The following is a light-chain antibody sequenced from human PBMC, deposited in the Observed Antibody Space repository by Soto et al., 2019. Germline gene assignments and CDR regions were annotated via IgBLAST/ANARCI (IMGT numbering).Light chain of an antibody. CDR3: QQSYSTPRT. CDR2: AAS. CDR1: QSISSY. J-gene: IGKJ4*01. Sequence: DIQMTQSPSSLSESVGDRVTITCRASQSISSYLNWYQQKPGKAPKLLIYAASSLQSGVPSRFSGSGSGTDFTLTISSLQPEEFATYYCQQSYSTPRTFGGGTKVEIK. V-gene: IGKV1-39*01.